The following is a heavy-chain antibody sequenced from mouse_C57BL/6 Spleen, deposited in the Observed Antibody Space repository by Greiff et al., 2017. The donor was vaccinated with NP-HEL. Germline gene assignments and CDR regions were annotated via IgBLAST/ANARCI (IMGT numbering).Heavy chain of an antibody. V-gene: IGHV14-4*01. CDR1: GFNIKDDY. J-gene: IGHJ2*01. CDR2: IDPENGDT. CDR3: ARRGSYYFDY. Sequence: EVQLQQSGAELVRPGASVKLSCTASGFNIKDDYMHWVKQRPEQGLEWIGWIDPENGDTEYASKFQGKATITADTSSNTAYLQLSSLTSEDTAVYYCARRGSYYFDYWGQGTTLTVSS.